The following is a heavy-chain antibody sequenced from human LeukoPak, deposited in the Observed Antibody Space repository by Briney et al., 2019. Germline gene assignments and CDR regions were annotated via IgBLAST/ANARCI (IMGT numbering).Heavy chain of an antibody. V-gene: IGHV6-1*01. J-gene: IGHJ5*02. CDR2: TYYRSKWYN. CDR1: GDSVSSNSAA. CDR3: ARGIAAAVYNWFDP. D-gene: IGHD6-13*01. Sequence: KQSQTLSLTCAISGDSVSSNSAAWNWIRQSPSRGLEWLGRTYYRSKWYNDYAVSVKSRITINPDTSKNQFSLQLNSVTPEDTAVYYCARGIAAAVYNWFDPWGQGTLVTVSS.